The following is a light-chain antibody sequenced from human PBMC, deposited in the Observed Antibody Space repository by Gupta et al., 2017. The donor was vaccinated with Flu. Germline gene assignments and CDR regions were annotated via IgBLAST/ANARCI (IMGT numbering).Light chain of an antibody. Sequence: TRMPKSQSSLSASVGDRVTITCRASQYISTYLNWYQQKPGKAPKLLIYAASSLLSGGPSRFSGSGSGTSFTLTISSLQPEDFASYYCQQTYSTPWTFGQGTKVEIK. V-gene: IGKV1-39*01. CDR2: AAS. CDR3: QQTYSTPWT. CDR1: QYISTY. J-gene: IGKJ1*01.